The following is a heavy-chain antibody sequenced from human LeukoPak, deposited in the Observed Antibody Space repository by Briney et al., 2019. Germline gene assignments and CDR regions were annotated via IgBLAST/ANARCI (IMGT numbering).Heavy chain of an antibody. J-gene: IGHJ4*02. CDR2: ISSSSSSI. D-gene: IGHD6-13*01. Sequence: GGSLRPSCAASGFIFSSYSMNWVRQAPGKGLEWVSYISSSSSSIYYADAVKGRFTISRDNAKNSLYLQMNSLRAEDTAVYYCARELAAAGFDYWGQGTLVTVSS. CDR3: ARELAAAGFDY. CDR1: GFIFSSYS. V-gene: IGHV3-48*04.